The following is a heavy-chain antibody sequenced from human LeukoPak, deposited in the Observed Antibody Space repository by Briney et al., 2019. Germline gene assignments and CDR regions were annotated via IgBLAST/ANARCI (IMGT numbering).Heavy chain of an antibody. Sequence: GGSLRLSCAASGLTISDSWIHWVRQVPGKGLMWVSRLASDENNRIYADSIKGRFTISRDNAKNTLFLQMNSLRVEDTGFYYCARDAGWGRLDSWGQGALVTVSS. CDR1: GLTISDSW. V-gene: IGHV3-74*01. D-gene: IGHD3-16*01. CDR3: ARDAGWGRLDS. CDR2: LASDENNR. J-gene: IGHJ4*02.